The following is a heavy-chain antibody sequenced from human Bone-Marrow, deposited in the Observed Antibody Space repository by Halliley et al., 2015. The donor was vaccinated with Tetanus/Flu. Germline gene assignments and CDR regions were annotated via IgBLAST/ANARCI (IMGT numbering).Heavy chain of an antibody. D-gene: IGHD1-26*01. J-gene: IGHJ5*02. CDR2: ITWNSGSI. V-gene: IGHV3-9*01. CDR1: GFTFADYA. CDR3: VKDQRGYLSWFER. Sequence: SLRLSCAASGFTFADYAMHWVRQAPGKGLEWVSGITWNSGSIAYVDSVKGRFTISRDNVKNSLYLKMDGLRAEDTALYYCVKDQRGYLSWFERWGQGTQVTVSS.